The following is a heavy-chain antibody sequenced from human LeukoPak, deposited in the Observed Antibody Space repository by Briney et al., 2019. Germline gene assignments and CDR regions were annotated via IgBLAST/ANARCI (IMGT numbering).Heavy chain of an antibody. Sequence: SETLSLTCTVSGGSISSTSYYWGWIRQPPGKGLEWIGSIYYSGYTYYNPSLKSRVTISIDTSKNHFSLKLSSVTAADTAVYYCARVLVTAAVTHYYNAMDVWGQGTTVTVSS. CDR1: GGSISSTSYY. J-gene: IGHJ6*02. CDR3: ARVLVTAAVTHYYNAMDV. V-gene: IGHV4-39*02. CDR2: IYYSGYT. D-gene: IGHD4-23*01.